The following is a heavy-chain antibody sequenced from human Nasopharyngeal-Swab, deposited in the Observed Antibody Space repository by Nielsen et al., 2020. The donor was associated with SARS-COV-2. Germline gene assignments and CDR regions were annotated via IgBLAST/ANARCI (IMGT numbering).Heavy chain of an antibody. Sequence: WIRQPPGKGLEWIGHIYYSGSTYYNPSLKSRVTISVDTSKNQFSLKLSSVTAADTAVYYCAREALKELLWFGESSSYYGMDVWGQGTTVTVSS. CDR2: IYYSGST. CDR3: AREALKELLWFGESSSYYGMDV. J-gene: IGHJ6*02. D-gene: IGHD3-10*01. V-gene: IGHV4-31*02.